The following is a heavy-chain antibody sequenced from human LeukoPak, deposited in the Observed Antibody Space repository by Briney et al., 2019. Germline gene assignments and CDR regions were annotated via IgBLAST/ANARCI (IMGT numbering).Heavy chain of an antibody. V-gene: IGHV3-7*01. CDR1: GFTFSSYG. CDR2: IKQGGSEK. Sequence: GGSLRLSCAASGFTFSSYGMSWVRQAPGKGLEWVANIKQGGSEKYYVDSVKGRFTISRDNAKNSLYLQMNSLRAEDTAVYYCARVETWIQDYWGQGTLVTVSS. D-gene: IGHD5-18*01. CDR3: ARVETWIQDY. J-gene: IGHJ4*02.